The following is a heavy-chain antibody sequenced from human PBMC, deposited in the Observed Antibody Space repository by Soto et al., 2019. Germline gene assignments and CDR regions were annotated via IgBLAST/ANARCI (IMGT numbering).Heavy chain of an antibody. CDR3: AKNQGVELVPLATVDWFDP. CDR1: GFIFENFG. CDR2: ISGSGFKK. Sequence: PVGSLRFSCAASGFIFENFGMSWVRQAPGKGLEWISSISGSGFKKYYADSVKGRFTISRDNSKSTVYLELNNLSAEDTAVYHCAKNQGVELVPLATVDWFDPWGQGSVVTVSS. D-gene: IGHD1-26*01. V-gene: IGHV3-23*01. J-gene: IGHJ5*02.